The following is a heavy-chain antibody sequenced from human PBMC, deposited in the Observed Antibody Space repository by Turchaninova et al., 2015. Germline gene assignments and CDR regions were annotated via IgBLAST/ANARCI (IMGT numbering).Heavy chain of an antibody. J-gene: IGHJ4*02. CDR3: THRRQKGDSYGY. CDR1: GFSFSTTGVG. V-gene: IGHV2-5*02. Sequence: QIPLKESGPTLVKPTQTLTLTCTFPGFSFSTTGVGVGWIRQPPGKALEWLALIYWDDDKRYRPSLKSRLNITKDTSKNQVVLTMTNMDPVDTATYYCTHRRQKGDSYGYWGQGVLVTVSS. CDR2: IYWDDDK. D-gene: IGHD5-18*01.